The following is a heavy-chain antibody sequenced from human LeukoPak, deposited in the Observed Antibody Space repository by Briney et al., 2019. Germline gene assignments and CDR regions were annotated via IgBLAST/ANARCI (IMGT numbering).Heavy chain of an antibody. D-gene: IGHD1-26*01. CDR3: ARSGMLDY. Sequence: GGSLRLSCAASGFTFSSYWMHWVRQAPGTGLVWVSRTNSDGSSTSYADSVKGRFTISRDNAENTLYLQMNSLRAEDTAVYYCARSGMLDYWGQGTLVTVSS. J-gene: IGHJ4*02. CDR1: GFTFSSYW. CDR2: TNSDGSST. V-gene: IGHV3-74*01.